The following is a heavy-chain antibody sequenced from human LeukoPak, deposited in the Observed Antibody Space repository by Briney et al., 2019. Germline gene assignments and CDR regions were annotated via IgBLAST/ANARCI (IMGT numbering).Heavy chain of an antibody. Sequence: KPSETLSLTCAVYGGSFSGYYWSWIRQPPGKGLEWIGEINHSGSTNYNPSLKSRVTISVDTSKNQFSLKLSSVTAADTAVYYCARAQVDYYDSSGYCNWFDPWGQGTLVTVSS. J-gene: IGHJ5*02. V-gene: IGHV4-34*01. CDR3: ARAQVDYYDSSGYCNWFDP. CDR2: INHSGST. CDR1: GGSFSGYY. D-gene: IGHD3-22*01.